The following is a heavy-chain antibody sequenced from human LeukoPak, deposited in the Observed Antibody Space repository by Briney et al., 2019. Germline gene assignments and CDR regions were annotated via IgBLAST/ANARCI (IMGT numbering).Heavy chain of an antibody. D-gene: IGHD4-11*01. J-gene: IGHJ6*02. CDR2: ISYDGSNK. Sequence: GGSLRLSCAASGFTFSSYAMHWVRQAPGKGLEWVAVISYDGSNKYYADSVKGRSTISRDNSKNTLYLQMNSLRAEDTAVYYCARDSKPTYYYYGMDVWGQGTTVTVSS. CDR1: GFTFSSYA. V-gene: IGHV3-30-3*01. CDR3: ARDSKPTYYYYGMDV.